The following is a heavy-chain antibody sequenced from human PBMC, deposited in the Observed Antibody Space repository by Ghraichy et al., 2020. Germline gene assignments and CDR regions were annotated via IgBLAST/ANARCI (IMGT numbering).Heavy chain of an antibody. J-gene: IGHJ4*02. CDR3: ARGVRGHFGSGTFDQGGYYFNH. CDR2: MPFDGSSP. CDR1: GFTFSQYA. V-gene: IGHV3-30*14. Sequence: GGSLRLSCAASGFTFSQYAMHWVRQVPGKGLEWVALMPFDGSSPKYADSVKGRFTVIRDNSKNTLSLQMNSLRREDTAIYFCARGVRGHFGSGTFDQGGYYFNHWGQGTHVTGSS. D-gene: IGHD3-10*01.